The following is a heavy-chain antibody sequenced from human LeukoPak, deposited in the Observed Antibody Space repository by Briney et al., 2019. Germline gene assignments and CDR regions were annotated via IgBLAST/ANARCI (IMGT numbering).Heavy chain of an antibody. CDR2: ISAHNGNT. V-gene: IGHV1-18*01. CDR3: ARLSSHYGDYKVDP. CDR1: GYSFTSYG. Sequence: GASVKVSCKASGYSFTSYGINWVRQAPGQGLEWMGWISAHNGNTNYAQKLQGRVTMTTDTSTSTAYMELRSLRSEDTAVYYCARLSSHYGDYKVDPWGQGTLVTVSS. J-gene: IGHJ5*02. D-gene: IGHD4-17*01.